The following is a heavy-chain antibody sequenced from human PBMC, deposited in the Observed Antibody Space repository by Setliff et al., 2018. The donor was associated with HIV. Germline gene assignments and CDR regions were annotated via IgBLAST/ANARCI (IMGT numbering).Heavy chain of an antibody. Sequence: SETLSLTCGLNGVPFSDYYWNWIRQSPGKGLEWIVEVNHNGNINYNPSLQSRVTVSVDTSKPQFSLKMNSVTAADTAVYYCARGESWAWELHAVWGQGTLVTVSS. D-gene: IGHD3-10*01. CDR3: ARGESWAWELHAV. CDR1: GVPFSDYY. V-gene: IGHV4-34*01. CDR2: VNHNGNI. J-gene: IGHJ4*02.